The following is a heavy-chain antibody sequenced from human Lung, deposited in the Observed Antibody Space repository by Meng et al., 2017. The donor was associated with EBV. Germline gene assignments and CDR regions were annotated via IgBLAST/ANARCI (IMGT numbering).Heavy chain of an antibody. CDR2: IIPILGIA. V-gene: IGHV1-69*10. CDR1: GGTFSSYA. Sequence: QGRVGQSGAEVKKPGSSVKVSCKASGGTFSSYAISWVRQAPGQGLEWMGGIIPILGIANYAQKFQGRVTITADKSTSTAYMELSSLRSEDTAVYYCARERPGGMATTPYFDYWGQGTLVTVSS. D-gene: IGHD5-24*01. J-gene: IGHJ4*02. CDR3: ARERPGGMATTPYFDY.